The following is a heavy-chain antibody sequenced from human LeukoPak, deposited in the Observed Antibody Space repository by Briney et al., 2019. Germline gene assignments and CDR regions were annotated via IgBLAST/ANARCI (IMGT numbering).Heavy chain of an antibody. J-gene: IGHJ3*02. V-gene: IGHV3-11*04. CDR1: GFTFSDYY. Sequence: GGSLRLSCAVSGFTFSDYYMSWIRQAPGKGLEWVSYISSGGSTISHADSVKGRFTISRDNAENSLYLQMNSLRAEDTAVYYCARRSGDYSDDAFDMWGQGTMVTVSS. D-gene: IGHD4-17*01. CDR3: ARRSGDYSDDAFDM. CDR2: ISSGGSTI.